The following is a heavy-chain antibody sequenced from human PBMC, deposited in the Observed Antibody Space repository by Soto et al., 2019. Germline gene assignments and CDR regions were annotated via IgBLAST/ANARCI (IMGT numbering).Heavy chain of an antibody. CDR3: ARDHGGYGTFDY. D-gene: IGHD5-12*01. V-gene: IGHV1-18*04. J-gene: IGHJ4*02. Sequence: QVRLVQSGPEVKKPEASVKVSCKASGYTFSSSAISWVRQAPGQGPEWMGWISSSGVTNDAQNFQGRVTLTVDSSTTTAYMEVRSLSSADTAIDYCARDHGGYGTFDYWGQGTLVTVSS. CDR1: GYTFSSSA. CDR2: ISSSGVT.